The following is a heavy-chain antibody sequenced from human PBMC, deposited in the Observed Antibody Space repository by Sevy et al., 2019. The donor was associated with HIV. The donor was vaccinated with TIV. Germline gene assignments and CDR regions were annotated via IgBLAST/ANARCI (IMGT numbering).Heavy chain of an antibody. V-gene: IGHV1-2*02. CDR3: ARSHDYGDLAYFDY. D-gene: IGHD4-17*01. CDR1: GYTFTGYY. Sequence: ASVKVSCKASGYTFTGYYMHWVRQAPGQGLEWMGWINLNSGGTNYAQKFQGRVTMTRDTSISTAYMELSRLRSDDTAVYYCARSHDYGDLAYFDYWGQGTLVTVSS. J-gene: IGHJ4*02. CDR2: INLNSGGT.